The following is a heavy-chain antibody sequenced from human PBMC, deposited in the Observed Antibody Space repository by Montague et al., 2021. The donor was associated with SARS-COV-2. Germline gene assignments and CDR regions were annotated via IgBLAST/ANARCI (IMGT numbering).Heavy chain of an antibody. Sequence: SLRLSCPASGFIFDDYAMHWVRQAPGKGLEWVSGISWNSGFLGYXDSVKGRFTISRDNAKNSLYLQMNSLRAEDTALYYCAKDTISTSGWQTYFDYWGQGTLVTVSS. D-gene: IGHD2/OR15-2a*01. CDR3: AKDTISTSGWQTYFDY. V-gene: IGHV3-9*01. J-gene: IGHJ4*02. CDR2: ISWNSGFL. CDR1: GFIFDDYA.